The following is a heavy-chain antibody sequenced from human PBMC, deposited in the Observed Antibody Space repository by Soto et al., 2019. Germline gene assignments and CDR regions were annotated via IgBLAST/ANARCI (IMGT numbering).Heavy chain of an antibody. CDR1: GYTFTSYD. CDR2: MNPNSGDT. Sequence: EASVKVSCKASGYTFTSYDINWVRQATGQGLEWMGWMNPNSGDTDYAQKFQGRVTMTRNTSISTAYMELSRLRSDDTAVYYCARDLVFTVDIVATPRPDYYYYGMDVWGQGTTVTVSS. CDR3: ARDLVFTVDIVATPRPDYYYYGMDV. J-gene: IGHJ6*02. V-gene: IGHV1-8*02. D-gene: IGHD5-12*01.